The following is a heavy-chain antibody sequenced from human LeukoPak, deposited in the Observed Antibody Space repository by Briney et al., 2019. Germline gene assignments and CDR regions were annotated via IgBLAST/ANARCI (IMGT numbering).Heavy chain of an antibody. J-gene: IGHJ5*02. CDR2: IYTSGST. D-gene: IGHD5-12*01. CDR1: GGSISSYY. Sequence: PSETLSLTCTVSGGSISSYYWSWIRQPAGKGLEWIGRIYTSGSTNYNPSPKSRVTMSVDTSKNQFSLKLSSVTAADTAVYYCAREPTYIVATIIRWFDPWGQGTLVTVSS. V-gene: IGHV4-4*07. CDR3: AREPTYIVATIIRWFDP.